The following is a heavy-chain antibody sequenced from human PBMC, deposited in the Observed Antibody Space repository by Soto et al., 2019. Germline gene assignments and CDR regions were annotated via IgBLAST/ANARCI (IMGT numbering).Heavy chain of an antibody. Sequence: QVQLQESGPGLVKPSGTLSLTCVVSGSSVSNSNWWTWVRQPPGKGLEWIGEIYHTGDTNYNPSLMSRVTISIDKSRNHCSLRLGSVTAADTAVYFCARNGIYYYYMDVWGRGTTVTVSS. CDR1: GSSVSNSNW. V-gene: IGHV4-4*02. D-gene: IGHD1-1*01. J-gene: IGHJ6*03. CDR3: ARNGIYYYYMDV. CDR2: IYHTGDT.